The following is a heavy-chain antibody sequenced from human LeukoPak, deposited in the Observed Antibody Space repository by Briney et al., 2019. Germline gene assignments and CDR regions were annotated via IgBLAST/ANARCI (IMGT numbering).Heavy chain of an antibody. V-gene: IGHV4-39*07. D-gene: IGHD2-15*01. Sequence: SETLSLTCTVSGGSISSSSYYWGWIRQPPGKGLEWIGSIYYSGSTYYNPSLRSRVTISVDTSKNQFSLKLSSVTAADTAVYYCARDIVVVVAATPFNWFDPWGQGTLVTVSS. CDR1: GGSISSSSYY. CDR3: ARDIVVVVAATPFNWFDP. CDR2: IYYSGST. J-gene: IGHJ5*02.